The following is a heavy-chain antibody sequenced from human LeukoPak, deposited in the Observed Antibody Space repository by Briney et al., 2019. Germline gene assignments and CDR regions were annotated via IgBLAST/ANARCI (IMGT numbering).Heavy chain of an antibody. V-gene: IGHV4-30-4*01. CDR3: ARLGDSYATDY. J-gene: IGHJ4*02. Sequence: SETLSLTCTVSGGSISSGDYYWSWIRQPPGKGLEWIGYIYYSGSTYYNPSLKSRVTISVDTSKNQFSLKLSSVTAADTAVYYCARLGDSYATDYWGQGTLVTVSS. CDR2: IYYSGST. CDR1: GGSISSGDYY. D-gene: IGHD5-18*01.